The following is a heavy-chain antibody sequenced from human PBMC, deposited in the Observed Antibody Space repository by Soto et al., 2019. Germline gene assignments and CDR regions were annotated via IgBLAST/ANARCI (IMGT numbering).Heavy chain of an antibody. J-gene: IGHJ6*02. D-gene: IGHD6-6*01. V-gene: IGHV4-59*12. CDR3: ARDLGVQLATDGTGVYYYYGMDV. Sequence: SETLSLTCTVSGVSIENNQWSWIRQSPGKGLEWIANMYYNGATKYNPSLESRVAMSIDTSKNQFSLKLSSVTAADTAVYYCARDLGVQLATDGTGVYYYYGMDVWGQGTTVTVSS. CDR2: MYYNGAT. CDR1: GVSIENNQ.